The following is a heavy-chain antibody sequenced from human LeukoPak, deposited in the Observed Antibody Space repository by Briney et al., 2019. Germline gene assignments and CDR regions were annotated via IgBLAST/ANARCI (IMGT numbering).Heavy chain of an antibody. J-gene: IGHJ6*02. V-gene: IGHV3-21*01. CDR1: GFNFSNYA. Sequence: GRSLRLSCAASGFNFSNYAMHWVRQAPGKGLEWVSSISSSSSYIYYADSVKGRFTISRDNAKNSLYLQMNSLRAEDTAVYYCARALAARSRYYYGMDVWGQGTTVTVSS. CDR2: ISSSSSYI. D-gene: IGHD6-6*01. CDR3: ARALAARSRYYYGMDV.